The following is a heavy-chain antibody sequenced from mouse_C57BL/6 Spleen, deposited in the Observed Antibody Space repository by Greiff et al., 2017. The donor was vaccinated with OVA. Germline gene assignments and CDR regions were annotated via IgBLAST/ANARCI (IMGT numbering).Heavy chain of an antibody. Sequence: EVMLVESGPELVKPGDSVKISCKASGYSFTGYFMNWVMQSHGKSLEWIGRINPYNGDTFYNQKFKGKATLTVDKSSSTAHMELRSLTSEDSAVYYCARSGSNYVGYYAMDYWGQGTSVTVSS. D-gene: IGHD2-5*01. V-gene: IGHV1-20*01. CDR1: GYSFTGYF. CDR2: INPYNGDT. CDR3: ARSGSNYVGYYAMDY. J-gene: IGHJ4*01.